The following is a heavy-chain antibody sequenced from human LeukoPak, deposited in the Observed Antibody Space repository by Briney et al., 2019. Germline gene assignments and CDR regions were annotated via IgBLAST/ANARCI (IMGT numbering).Heavy chain of an antibody. V-gene: IGHV3-21*01. J-gene: IGHJ6*02. CDR1: GFTFSIYS. CDR2: ISSSSSYI. Sequence: GGSLRLSCAASGFTFSIYSMNWVRQAPGKGLEWVSSISSSSSYIYYADSVKGRFTISRDNAKNSLYLQMNSLRAEDTAVYYCARDLYDFWSGYRYYYYYGMDVWGQGTTVTVSS. CDR3: ARDLYDFWSGYRYYYYYGMDV. D-gene: IGHD3-3*01.